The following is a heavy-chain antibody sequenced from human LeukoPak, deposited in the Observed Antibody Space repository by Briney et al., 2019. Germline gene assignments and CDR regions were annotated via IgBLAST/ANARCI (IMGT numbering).Heavy chain of an antibody. V-gene: IGHV4-30-4*01. CDR1: GGSISSGDYY. CDR2: IYYSGST. Sequence: SQTLSLTCTVSGGSISSGDYYWSWIRQPPGTGLEWIGYIYYSGSTYYNPSLKSRVTISVDTSKNQFSLKLSSVTAADTAVYYCARNSGYYDSSGYFVNFFDYWGQGTLVTVSS. D-gene: IGHD3-22*01. CDR3: ARNSGYYDSSGYFVNFFDY. J-gene: IGHJ4*02.